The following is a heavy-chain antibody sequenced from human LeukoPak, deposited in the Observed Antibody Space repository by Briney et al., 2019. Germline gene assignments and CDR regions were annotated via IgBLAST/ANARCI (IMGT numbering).Heavy chain of an antibody. Sequence: ASVKVSCKASGYTFTSYGISWVRQAPGQGLEWMGWISAYNGSTNYAQKLQGRVTMTTDTSTSTAYMELRSLRSDDTAVYYCARLGSGSYFGGFDYWGQGTLVTVSS. V-gene: IGHV1-18*01. D-gene: IGHD1-26*01. J-gene: IGHJ4*02. CDR2: ISAYNGST. CDR1: GYTFTSYG. CDR3: ARLGSGSYFGGFDY.